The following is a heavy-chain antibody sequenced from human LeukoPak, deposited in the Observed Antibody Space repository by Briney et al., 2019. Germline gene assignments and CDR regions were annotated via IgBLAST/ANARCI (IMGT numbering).Heavy chain of an antibody. V-gene: IGHV4-34*01. D-gene: IGHD6-13*01. Sequence: PSETLSLTCAVYGGSFSGYYWSWIRQPPGKGLEWIGEINHSGSTNYNPSLKSRVTISVDTSKNQFSLKLSSVTGADTAVYYCAISSWYFKRFDPWGQGTLVTVSS. CDR2: INHSGST. J-gene: IGHJ5*02. CDR3: AISSWYFKRFDP. CDR1: GGSFSGYY.